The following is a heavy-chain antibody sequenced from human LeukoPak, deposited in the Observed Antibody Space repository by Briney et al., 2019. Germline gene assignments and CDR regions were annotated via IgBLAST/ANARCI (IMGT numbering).Heavy chain of an antibody. V-gene: IGHV6-1*01. CDR3: ARRLTQYDCFDP. CDR1: GDSVSSNSVT. CDR2: TYYRSTWYN. D-gene: IGHD2-2*01. J-gene: IGHJ5*02. Sequence: SQALSLRCAISGDSVSSNSVTWNWIRQSPSRGLEWLGRTYYRSTWYNDYAVSVRGRITVNPDTSKNQFSLHLNSVTPEDTAVYYCARRLTQYDCFDPWGQGILVTASS.